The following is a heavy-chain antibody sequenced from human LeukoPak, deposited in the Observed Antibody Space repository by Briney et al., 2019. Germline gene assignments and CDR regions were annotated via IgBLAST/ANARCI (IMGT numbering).Heavy chain of an antibody. CDR1: GFTFYSYA. V-gene: IGHV3-30*04. J-gene: IGHJ4*02. D-gene: IGHD6-19*01. CDR2: ISYDGSNK. Sequence: GGPLRLSCAASGFTFYSYAMHGLRQAPGKGLEWVAVISYDGSNKYYADSVKGRFTISRDNSKNTLYLQMNSLRAEDTAVYYCARGYRGIAVAGPFDYWGQGTLVTVSS. CDR3: ARGYRGIAVAGPFDY.